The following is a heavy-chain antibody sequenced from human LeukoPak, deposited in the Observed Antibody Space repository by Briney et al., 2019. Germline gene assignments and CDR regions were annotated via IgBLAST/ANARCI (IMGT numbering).Heavy chain of an antibody. CDR3: ARDIAVAGTSFSDY. CDR2: IYHSGST. D-gene: IGHD6-19*01. CDR1: GGSISTSSYY. J-gene: IGHJ4*02. Sequence: SETLSLTCTVSGGSISTSSYYWGWIRQPPGKGLEWIGSIYHSGSTYYSPSLKSRVTISVDTSKNQFSLKLSSVTAADTAVYYCARDIAVAGTSFSDYWGQGTLVTVSS. V-gene: IGHV4-39*07.